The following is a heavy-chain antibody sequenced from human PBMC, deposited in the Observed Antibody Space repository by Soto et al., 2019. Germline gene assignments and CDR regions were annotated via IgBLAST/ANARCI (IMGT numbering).Heavy chain of an antibody. CDR2: IDPSDSYT. CDR1: GYSFTSYW. D-gene: IGHD4-17*01. V-gene: IGHV5-10-1*01. J-gene: IGHJ3*02. CDR3: ASPMPVTTVTQDAFDI. Sequence: GESLKISCKGSGYSFTSYWISWVRQMPGKGLEWMGRIDPSDSYTNYSPSFQGHVTISADKSISTAYLQWSSLKASDTAMYYCASPMPVTTVTQDAFDIWGQGTMVTVSS.